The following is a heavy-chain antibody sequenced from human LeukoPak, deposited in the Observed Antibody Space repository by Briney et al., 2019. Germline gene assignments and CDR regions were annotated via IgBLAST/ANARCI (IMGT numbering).Heavy chain of an antibody. CDR2: ISGSGGST. CDR1: RFTFSRYA. CDR3: AKNPQYYYDSSGFFEY. Sequence: GGSLRLSCAASRFTFSRYAMNWVRQAPGKGLGWVSAISGSGGSTYYADSVKGRFTISRDNSKNTLYLQMNSPRVEDTAVYYCAKNPQYYYDSSGFFEYWGQGTLVTVSS. J-gene: IGHJ4*02. V-gene: IGHV3-23*01. D-gene: IGHD3-22*01.